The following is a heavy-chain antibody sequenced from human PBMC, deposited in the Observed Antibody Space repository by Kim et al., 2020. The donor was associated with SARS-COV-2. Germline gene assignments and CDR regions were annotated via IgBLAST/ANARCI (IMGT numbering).Heavy chain of an antibody. CDR3: ARETAAGPKSFDY. J-gene: IGHJ4*02. D-gene: IGHD6-13*01. V-gene: IGHV4-34*01. Sequence: YTPSLKSRVTISVDTSKNQFSLKLSSVTAADTAVYYCARETAAGPKSFDYWGQGTLVTVSS.